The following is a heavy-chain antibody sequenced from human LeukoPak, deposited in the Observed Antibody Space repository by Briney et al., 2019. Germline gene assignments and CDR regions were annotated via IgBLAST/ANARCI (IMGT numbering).Heavy chain of an antibody. J-gene: IGHJ5*02. D-gene: IGHD1-20*01. CDR3: ARGRYNWNPNWFDP. Sequence: SETLSLTCTVSGGSISSTRYYWGWIRQPPGKGLEWIGSIYYSGSTYYNPSLKSRVTISVDTSKNQFSLKLSSVTAADTAVYYCARGRYNWNPNWFDPWGQGTLVTVSS. V-gene: IGHV4-39*07. CDR1: GGSISSTRYY. CDR2: IYYSGST.